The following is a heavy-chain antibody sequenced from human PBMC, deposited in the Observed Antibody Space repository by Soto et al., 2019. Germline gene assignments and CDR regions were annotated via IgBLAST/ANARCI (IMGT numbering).Heavy chain of an antibody. CDR3: ARRRGRYCRSKSSIRGGWFEP. CDR1: GGSFSGYY. CDR2: INHSGST. J-gene: IGHJ5*02. V-gene: IGHV4-34*01. D-gene: IGHD2-2*01. Sequence: SETLSLTCAVYGGSFSGYYWSWIRQPPGKGLEWIGEINHSGSTNYNPSLKSRVTISVDTSKNQFSLKLSSVTAADTAVYYCARRRGRYCRSKSSIRGGWFEPWGQGTLVTVS.